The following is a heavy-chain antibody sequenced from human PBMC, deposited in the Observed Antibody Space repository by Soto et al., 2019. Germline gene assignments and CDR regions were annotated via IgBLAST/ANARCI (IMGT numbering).Heavy chain of an antibody. J-gene: IGHJ4*02. CDR2: IYSTGGT. CDR3: ARTPYGGYFDR. Sequence: SETLSLTCNVSGDSIGRFYWSWIRQSAEKGLEWIGRIYSTGGTAYNPSLKSRVTLSVDTSNNRFSLKMDSVTAADTAVYYCARTPYGGYFDRWGQGTQVTVSS. CDR1: GDSIGRFY. V-gene: IGHV4-4*07. D-gene: IGHD4-17*01.